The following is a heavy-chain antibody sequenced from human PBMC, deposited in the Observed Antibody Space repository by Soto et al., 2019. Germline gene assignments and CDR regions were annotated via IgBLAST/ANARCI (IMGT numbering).Heavy chain of an antibody. D-gene: IGHD3-3*01. V-gene: IGHV4-59*01. J-gene: IGHJ4*02. CDR3: SGGKSGYYLYY. CDR2: IYYSGST. Sequence: ETLSLTCTVSGGSISSYYWSWIRQPPGKGLEWIGYIYYSGSTNYNPSLKSRVTISVDTSKNQFSLKLSSVTAADTAVYYCSGGKSGYYLYYWGQGTLVTVSS. CDR1: GGSISSYY.